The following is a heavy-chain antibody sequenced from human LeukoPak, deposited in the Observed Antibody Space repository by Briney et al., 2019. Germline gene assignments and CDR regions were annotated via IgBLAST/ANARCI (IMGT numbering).Heavy chain of an antibody. Sequence: ASVRVSCKTSGYTFTTYDINWVRQAPGQGLEWMGWMNPKSGNTGYGQRFQGRVTFSRNISITTGYMELSSLRSEDTAVYYCARGRGGAALLWRYFDLWGQGTLVTVPS. D-gene: IGHD2-2*01. CDR3: ARGRGGAALLWRYFDL. CDR1: GYTFTTYD. V-gene: IGHV1-8*03. J-gene: IGHJ4*02. CDR2: MNPKSGNT.